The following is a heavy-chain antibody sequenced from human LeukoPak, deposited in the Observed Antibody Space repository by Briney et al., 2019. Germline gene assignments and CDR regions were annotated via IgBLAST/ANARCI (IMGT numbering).Heavy chain of an antibody. CDR2: INTDGSST. Sequence: PGGSLRLSCAASGFTFSTYWMPWVRQVPGKGLVWVSRINTDGSSTTYADSVKGRFTISRDNAKNTVDLQMNSLRAEDTAVYYCAGGTSGNYYCDSWGQGTLVTVSS. V-gene: IGHV3-74*01. CDR1: GFTFSTYW. J-gene: IGHJ4*02. CDR3: AGGTSGNYYCDS. D-gene: IGHD3-10*01.